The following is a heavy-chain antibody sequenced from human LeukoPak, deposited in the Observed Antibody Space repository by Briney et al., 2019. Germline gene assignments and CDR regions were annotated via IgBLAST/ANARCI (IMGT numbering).Heavy chain of an antibody. J-gene: IGHJ3*02. D-gene: IGHD3-10*01. V-gene: IGHV3-48*02. CDR1: GFTFSSYS. Sequence: GGPLRLSCAASGFTFSSYSMTWVRQAPGKGLEWVSYISSSSSTIYYADSVKGRFTISRDNAKNSLYLQMNSLRDEDTAVYYCARDSRLWFGDDAFDIWGQGTMVTVSS. CDR3: ARDSRLWFGDDAFDI. CDR2: ISSSSSTI.